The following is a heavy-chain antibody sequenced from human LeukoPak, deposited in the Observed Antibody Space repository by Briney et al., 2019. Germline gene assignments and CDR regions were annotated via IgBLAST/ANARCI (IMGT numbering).Heavy chain of an antibody. CDR3: ARGYCSGGSCYSYYFDY. V-gene: IGHV4-30-2*01. CDR1: GGSISSGGYS. D-gene: IGHD2-15*01. CDR2: IYHSGST. Sequence: SETLSLTCAVSGGSISSGGYSWSWIRQPPGKGLEWIGYIYHSGSTYYNPSLKSRVTISVDRSKNQFSLKLSSVTAADTAVYHCARGYCSGGSCYSYYFDYWGQGTLVTVSS. J-gene: IGHJ4*02.